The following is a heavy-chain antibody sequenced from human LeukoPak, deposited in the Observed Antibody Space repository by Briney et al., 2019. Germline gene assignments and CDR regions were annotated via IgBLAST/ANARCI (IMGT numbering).Heavy chain of an antibody. D-gene: IGHD3-22*01. CDR2: ISSSGSII. CDR3: ARDHDYDSSGDYFDH. J-gene: IGHJ4*02. V-gene: IGHV3-48*03. CDR1: GFTFSSYE. Sequence: GGSLRLSCVGSGFTFSSYEMNWVRQAPGKGLEWVSYISSSGSIIYYADSVKGRFTISRDNAKNSPYLQMNSLRAEDTAVYYCARDHDYDSSGDYFDHWGQGTLVTVSS.